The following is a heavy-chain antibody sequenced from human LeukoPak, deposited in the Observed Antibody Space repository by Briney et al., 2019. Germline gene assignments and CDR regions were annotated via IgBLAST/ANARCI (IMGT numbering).Heavy chain of an antibody. D-gene: IGHD1-1*01. CDR1: GFTFSSYG. CDR3: AKEMAGTPYYYGMDV. CDR2: ISYDRSNK. V-gene: IGHV3-30*18. Sequence: GALRLSCAASGFTFSSYGMHWVRQAPGKGLEWVAVISYDRSNKYYADSVKGRFTISRDNSKNTLYLQMNSLRAEDTAVYYCAKEMAGTPYYYGMDVWGQGTTVTVSS. J-gene: IGHJ6*02.